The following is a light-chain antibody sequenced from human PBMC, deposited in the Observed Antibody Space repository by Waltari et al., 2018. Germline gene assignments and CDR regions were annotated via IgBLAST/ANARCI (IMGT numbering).Light chain of an antibody. CDR3: LQYFDVPQT. Sequence: VMTQSPDSLAVSLGEMATLTCTSSQSVFLSSNNKNYVAWYQHKPGQPPKLLIYWASIREAGVPDRFTGSGSGTQFTLTISSLQAEDVAVYFCLQYFDVPQTFGQGTKLEI. J-gene: IGKJ2*01. V-gene: IGKV4-1*01. CDR1: QSVFLSSNNKNY. CDR2: WAS.